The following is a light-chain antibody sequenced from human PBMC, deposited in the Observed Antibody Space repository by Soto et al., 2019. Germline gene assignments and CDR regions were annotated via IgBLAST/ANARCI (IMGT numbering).Light chain of an antibody. J-gene: IGLJ2*01. CDR1: SSDVGGYNF. CDR2: EVS. Sequence: QSALTQPPSASGSPGQSVTLSCTGTSSDVGGYNFVSWYQHHPGKAPKLMIYEVSKRPSGVPDRLSGSKSGNTASLTVSGLQAEDEADYYCSSYGGSNTVVFGGGTKVTVL. V-gene: IGLV2-8*01. CDR3: SSYGGSNTVV.